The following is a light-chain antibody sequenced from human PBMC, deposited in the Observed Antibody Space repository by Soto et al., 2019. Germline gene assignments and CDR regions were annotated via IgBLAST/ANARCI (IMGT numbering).Light chain of an antibody. V-gene: IGLV2-14*02. CDR1: SSDVGTYNL. CDR3: QSYDSSLSGSRV. Sequence: QSVLTQPASVSGSPGQSITISCTGTSSDVGTYNLVSWYQQHPGKAPKLIIYEVNKRPSGVSNRFSGSKSGTSASLAITGLQAEDEADYYCQSYDSSLSGSRVFGGGTKVTVL. J-gene: IGLJ2*01. CDR2: EVN.